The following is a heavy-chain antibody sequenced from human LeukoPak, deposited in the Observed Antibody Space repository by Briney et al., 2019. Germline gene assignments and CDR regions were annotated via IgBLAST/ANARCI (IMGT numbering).Heavy chain of an antibody. V-gene: IGHV4-59*01. Sequence: SETLSLTCTVSGGSISGYYWSWIRQPPGKGLEWIGYIFYSGSTNYNPSLKSRVTISVDTSKNQFSLKLSSVTAADTAVYYCARNPRSGYFPHYHYYGMDVWGQGTTVTVSS. J-gene: IGHJ6*02. D-gene: IGHD3-3*01. CDR2: IFYSGST. CDR1: GGSISGYY. CDR3: ARNPRSGYFPHYHYYGMDV.